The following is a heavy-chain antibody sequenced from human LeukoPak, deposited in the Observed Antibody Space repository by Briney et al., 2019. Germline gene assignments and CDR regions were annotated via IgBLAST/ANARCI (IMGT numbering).Heavy chain of an antibody. D-gene: IGHD5-18*01. Sequence: ASVKVSCKASGYTFTVYYMHWVRQAPGQGLEWMGWINPNSGGTNYAQKFQGRVTMTRDTSISTAYMELSRLRSDDTAVYYCAREKTLNVDTAMVIDYWGQGTLVTVSS. CDR2: INPNSGGT. V-gene: IGHV1-2*02. J-gene: IGHJ4*02. CDR1: GYTFTVYY. CDR3: AREKTLNVDTAMVIDY.